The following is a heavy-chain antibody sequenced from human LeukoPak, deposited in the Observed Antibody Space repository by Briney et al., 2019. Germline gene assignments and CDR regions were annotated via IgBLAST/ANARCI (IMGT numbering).Heavy chain of an antibody. D-gene: IGHD4-17*01. CDR3: ARVGSDGDYESYFDY. CDR2: INPNSGGT. V-gene: IGHV1-2*02. Sequence: ASVKVSCKASGYTFTGYYMHWVRQAPGQGLGWMGWINPNSGGTNYAQKFQGRVTMTRDTSISTAYMELSRLRSDDTAVYYCARVGSDGDYESYFDYWGQGTLVTVSS. CDR1: GYTFTGYY. J-gene: IGHJ4*02.